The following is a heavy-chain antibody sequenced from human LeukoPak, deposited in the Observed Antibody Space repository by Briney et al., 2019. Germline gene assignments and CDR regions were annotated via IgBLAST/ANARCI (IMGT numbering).Heavy chain of an antibody. CDR2: IRSKTYGATA. V-gene: IGHV3-49*04. Sequence: GGSLRLSCKPSGLTFGDYPMGWVRQAPGKGLEWVAYIRSKTYGATAEYAASVKGRFTISRDDSKNIASLQMNSLKTEDTAVYYCTRGPPSDYWGQGTLVSVSS. CDR1: GLTFGDYP. J-gene: IGHJ4*02. CDR3: TRGPPSDY.